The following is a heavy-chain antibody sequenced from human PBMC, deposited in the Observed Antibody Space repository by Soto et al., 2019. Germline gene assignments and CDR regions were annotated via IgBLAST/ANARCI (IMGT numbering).Heavy chain of an antibody. CDR3: AASIFYYGMDV. CDR2: IYPGDSDT. J-gene: IGHJ6*02. V-gene: IGHV5-51*01. Sequence: GESLKISCKGSGYTFTNYWIGWVRQMPEKGLEWMGIIYPGDSDTKYNPSFQGQVTISADKSITTTYLRWTSLKASDTAIYYCAASIFYYGMDVWGQGTTVTVSS. CDR1: GYTFTNYW.